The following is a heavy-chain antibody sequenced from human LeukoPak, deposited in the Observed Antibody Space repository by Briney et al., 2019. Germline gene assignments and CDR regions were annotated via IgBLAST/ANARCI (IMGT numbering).Heavy chain of an antibody. CDR2: FDPEDGEA. V-gene: IGHV1-24*01. J-gene: IGHJ5*02. Sequence: GASVKVSCKVSGYTLTELSMHWVRQAPGKGLEWMGGFDPEDGEAIYAQKFQGRVTMTEDTSTDTAYMELSSLRSEDTAVYYCATVFGRSGGSCYSSTHNWFDPWGQGTLVTVSS. CDR1: GYTLTELS. CDR3: ATVFGRSGGSCYSSTHNWFDP. D-gene: IGHD2-15*01.